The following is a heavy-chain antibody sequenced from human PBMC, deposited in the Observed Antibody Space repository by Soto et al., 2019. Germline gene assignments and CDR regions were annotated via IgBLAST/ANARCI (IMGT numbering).Heavy chain of an antibody. Sequence: HPGGSLRLSCAASGFTFSTYAMHWFRQAPGKGLEWVAVISYDGSNKYYADSVKGRFTISRDNSNNTLYLQMNGLRAEDTAVYYCASLVVWGNYRSFDYWGQGTLVTVSS. CDR2: ISYDGSNK. J-gene: IGHJ4*02. CDR1: GFTFSTYA. V-gene: IGHV3-30-3*01. CDR3: ASLVVWGNYRSFDY. D-gene: IGHD3-16*02.